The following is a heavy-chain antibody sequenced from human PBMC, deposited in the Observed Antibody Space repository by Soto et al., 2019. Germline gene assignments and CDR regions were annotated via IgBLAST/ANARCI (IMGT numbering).Heavy chain of an antibody. V-gene: IGHV4-34*01. D-gene: IGHD1-26*01. CDR2: INHSGST. Sequence: QVQLQQWGAGLLKPSETLSLTCAVYGGSFSGYYWSWIRQPPGKGLEWIGEINHSGSTNYNPPLKSRVTISVDPSKNQFSLKLSSVTAADTAVYYCARSHDSGSYAWFDPWGQGTLVTVSS. J-gene: IGHJ5*02. CDR1: GGSFSGYY. CDR3: ARSHDSGSYAWFDP.